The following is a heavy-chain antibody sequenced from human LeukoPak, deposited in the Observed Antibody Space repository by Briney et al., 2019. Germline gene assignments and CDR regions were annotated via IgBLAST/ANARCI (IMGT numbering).Heavy chain of an antibody. CDR3: ARGLEQQLVLFDY. Sequence: SETLSLTCAVYGGSFSGYYWSWIRQPPGKELEWIGEINHSGSTNYNPSLKSRVTISVDTSKNQFSLKLSSVTAADTAVYYCARGLEQQLVLFDYWGQGTLVTVSS. CDR1: GGSFSGYY. J-gene: IGHJ4*02. V-gene: IGHV4-34*01. CDR2: INHSGST. D-gene: IGHD6-13*01.